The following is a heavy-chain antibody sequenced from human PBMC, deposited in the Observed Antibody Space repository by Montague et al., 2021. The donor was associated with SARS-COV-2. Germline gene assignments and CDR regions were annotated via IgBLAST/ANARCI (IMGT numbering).Heavy chain of an antibody. Sequence: SVKVSCKASGYRFSSYGISWVRQAPGQGLEWMGWISTYSGNTIYAQNFQGRLTMTRDTSTSTATMELKYLIPDDTAVYYCARAAGHDFWSDYYLNWFDPWGQGTLVTVSS. CDR3: ARAAGHDFWSDYYLNWFDP. D-gene: IGHD3-3*01. V-gene: IGHV1-18*01. J-gene: IGHJ5*02. CDR2: ISTYSGNT. CDR1: GYRFSSYG.